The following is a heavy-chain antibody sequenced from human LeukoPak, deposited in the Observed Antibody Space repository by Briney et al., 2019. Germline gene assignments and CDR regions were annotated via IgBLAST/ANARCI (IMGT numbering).Heavy chain of an antibody. J-gene: IGHJ3*02. V-gene: IGHV1-69*04. CDR3: ATVVATIIGGGPDAFDI. CDR1: GGTFSSYA. CDR2: IILILGIA. Sequence: ASVKVSCKASGGTFSSYAISWVRQAPGQGLEWMGRIILILGIANYAQKFQGRATITADKSTSTAYMELSSLRSEDTAVYYCATVVATIIGGGPDAFDIWGQGTMVAVSS. D-gene: IGHD5-12*01.